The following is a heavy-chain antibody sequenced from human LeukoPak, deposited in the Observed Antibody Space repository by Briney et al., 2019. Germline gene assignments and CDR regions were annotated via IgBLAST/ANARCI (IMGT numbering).Heavy chain of an antibody. V-gene: IGHV1-2*02. CDR3: ARTTNNLFDP. CDR2: INPNSGNT. CDR1: GYTFTCYY. Sequence: ASVKVSCKASGYTFTCYYIHWVRQAPGQGLEWMGWINPNSGNTNYAQKFQGRVTMTRDTSISTGYMELSRLRSDDTAVYYCARTTNNLFDPWGQGTLVTVSS. D-gene: IGHD4-11*01. J-gene: IGHJ5*02.